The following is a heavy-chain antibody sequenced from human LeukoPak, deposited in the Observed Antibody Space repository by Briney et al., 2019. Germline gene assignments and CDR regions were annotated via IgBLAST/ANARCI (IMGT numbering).Heavy chain of an antibody. CDR3: ALRPLCSSSSCYAALYY. Sequence: GGSLRLSCAAAGFTFSTFAMTWVRQAPGKGLEWVSYISSSSSNIYYADSVKGRFTISRDNAKNSLYLQMNSLRDEDTAVYYCALRPLCSSSSCYAALYYWGQGTLVTVSS. CDR1: GFTFSTFA. J-gene: IGHJ4*02. V-gene: IGHV3-48*02. D-gene: IGHD2-2*01. CDR2: ISSSSSNI.